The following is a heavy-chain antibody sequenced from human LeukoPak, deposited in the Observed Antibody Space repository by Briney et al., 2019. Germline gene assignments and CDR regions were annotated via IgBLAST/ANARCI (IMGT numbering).Heavy chain of an antibody. V-gene: IGHV1-46*01. CDR3: ARGAPTTRIGAGRFDY. CDR1: GYSLTNYY. Sequence: GASVKVSCKAFGYSLTNYYVHWVRQAPGQGLEWIGEINPSGGSTSYAQNFQGRITVTRDTYTNTVYMDLSSLRSEDTATYYCARGAPTTRIGAGRFDYWGQGSLLTVAS. J-gene: IGHJ4*02. D-gene: IGHD5-12*01. CDR2: INPSGGST.